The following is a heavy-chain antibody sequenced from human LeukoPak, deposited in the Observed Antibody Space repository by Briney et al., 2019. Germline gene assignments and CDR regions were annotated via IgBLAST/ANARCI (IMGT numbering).Heavy chain of an antibody. Sequence: ASVKVSCKASGYTFTGYYMHWVRQAPGQGLEWMGWINPNSGGTNYAQKFQGRVTMTRDTSISTAYMELSRLRSDDTAVYYCAREVYDFWSGYTGGFDYWGQGTLVTVSS. J-gene: IGHJ4*02. CDR3: AREVYDFWSGYTGGFDY. CDR1: GYTFTGYY. CDR2: INPNSGGT. V-gene: IGHV1-2*02. D-gene: IGHD3-3*01.